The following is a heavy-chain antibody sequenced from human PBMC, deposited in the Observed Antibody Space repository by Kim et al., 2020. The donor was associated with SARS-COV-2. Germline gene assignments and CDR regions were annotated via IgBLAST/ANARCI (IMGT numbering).Heavy chain of an antibody. J-gene: IGHJ6*02. Sequence: SQTLSLTCAISGDSVSSNSAAWNWIRQSPSRGLEWLGRTYYRSKWYNDYAVSVKSRITINPDTSKNQFSLQLNSVTPEDTAVYYCARDRGYSYGFGPGYYYYYGMDVWGQGTTDTVSS. D-gene: IGHD5-18*01. CDR3: ARDRGYSYGFGPGYYYYYGMDV. CDR2: TYYRSKWYN. CDR1: GDSVSSNSAA. V-gene: IGHV6-1*01.